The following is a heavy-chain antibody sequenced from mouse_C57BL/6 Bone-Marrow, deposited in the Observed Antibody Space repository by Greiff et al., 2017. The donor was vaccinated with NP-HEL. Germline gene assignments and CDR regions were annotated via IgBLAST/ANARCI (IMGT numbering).Heavy chain of an antibody. Sequence: QVQLQQPGAELVKPGASVKLSCKASGYTFTSYWMHWVKQWPGQGLEWIGMIHPTSGSTNYNEKFKSKATLTVDKSSSTAYMQLSSLTSEDSAVYYCARLGLRLAWFAYWGQGTLVTVSA. J-gene: IGHJ3*01. V-gene: IGHV1-64*01. CDR3: ARLGLRLAWFAY. CDR1: GYTFTSYW. D-gene: IGHD2-4*01. CDR2: IHPTSGST.